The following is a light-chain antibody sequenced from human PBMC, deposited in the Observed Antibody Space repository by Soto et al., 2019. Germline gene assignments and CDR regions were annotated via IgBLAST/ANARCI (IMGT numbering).Light chain of an antibody. CDR1: QSVGSNY. CDR3: QQFGSSPT. V-gene: IGKV3-20*01. CDR2: GAF. J-gene: IGKJ4*01. Sequence: EIVLTQSPGTLSLSPGDRATLSCRASQSVGSNYLAWYQQKPGQAPRLLIYGAFSRAAGVPDRFSGGGSGTDSTLTISRLEPEDFAVYYCQQFGSSPTFGGGTKVDIK.